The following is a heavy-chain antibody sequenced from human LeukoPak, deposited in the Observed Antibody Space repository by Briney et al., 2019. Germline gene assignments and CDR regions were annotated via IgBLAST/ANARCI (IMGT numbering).Heavy chain of an antibody. J-gene: IGHJ4*02. Sequence: GGSLRLSCAASGFTFITCPMHWVRQTLGKGLEWVAVTSHDESNKYYADAVKGRFTISRDNSNNTLYLQMNSLRAEDTAVYYCARDTFGSIDYWGQGILVTVSS. V-gene: IGHV3-30-3*01. D-gene: IGHD2/OR15-2a*01. CDR1: GFTFITCP. CDR2: TSHDESNK. CDR3: ARDTFGSIDY.